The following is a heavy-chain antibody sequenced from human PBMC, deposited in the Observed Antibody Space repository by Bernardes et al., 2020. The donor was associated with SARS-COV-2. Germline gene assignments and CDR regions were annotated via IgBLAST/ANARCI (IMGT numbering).Heavy chain of an antibody. D-gene: IGHD3-22*01. V-gene: IGHV1-2*02. CDR1: GYTFTGYY. CDR2: INPNSGGT. CDR3: ARDGFPYYYDSSGYYSGAWFDP. J-gene: IGHJ5*02. Sequence: APVKVSCKASGYTFTGYYMHWVRQAPGQGLEWMGWINPNSGGTNYAQKFQGRVTMTRDTSISTAYMELSRLRSDDTAVYYCARDGFPYYYDSSGYYSGAWFDPWGQGTLVTVSS.